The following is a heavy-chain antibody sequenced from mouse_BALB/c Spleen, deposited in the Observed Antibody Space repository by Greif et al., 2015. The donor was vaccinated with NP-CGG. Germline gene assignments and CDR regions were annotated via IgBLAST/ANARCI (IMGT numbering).Heavy chain of an antibody. Sequence: QVQLQQSGAELVRPGVSVKISCKGSGYTFTDYAMHWVKQSHAKSLEWVGVISTYYGDASYNQKFKGKATMTVDKSSSTAYMELARLTSEDSAIYYCARSGGNSHFDYWGQGTTLTVSS. D-gene: IGHD2-1*01. V-gene: IGHV1S137*01. CDR2: ISTYYGDA. CDR3: ARSGGNSHFDY. CDR1: GYTFTDYA. J-gene: IGHJ2*01.